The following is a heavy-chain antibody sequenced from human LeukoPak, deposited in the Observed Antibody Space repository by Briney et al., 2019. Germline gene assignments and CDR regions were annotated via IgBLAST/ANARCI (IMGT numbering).Heavy chain of an antibody. J-gene: IGHJ2*01. V-gene: IGHV4-59*08. CDR1: GDSISGYY. CDR2: IYYSGGS. Sequence: PSETLPLTCTVSGDSISGYYWSWLRQRPGEGLQWIGYIYYSGGSDYNPSLKSRVTISVDTSKNQFSLKLISVTAADTALYYCARQGIEMATIRYFDLWGRGNLVTVSS. D-gene: IGHD5-24*01. CDR3: ARQGIEMATIRYFDL.